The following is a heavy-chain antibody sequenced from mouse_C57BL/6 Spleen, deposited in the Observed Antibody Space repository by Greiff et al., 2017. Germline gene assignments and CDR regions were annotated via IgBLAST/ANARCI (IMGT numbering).Heavy chain of an antibody. CDR3: ARSPLYYSNYRGYFDY. D-gene: IGHD2-5*01. CDR1: GYTFTSYW. CDR2: INPSNGGT. Sequence: QVQLQQPGTELVKPGASVKLSCKASGYTFTSYWMHWVKQRPGQGLEWIGNINPSNGGTNYNEKFKSKATLTVDKSSSTAYIQLSSLTSEDSAVYYCARSPLYYSNYRGYFDYWGQGTTLTVSS. V-gene: IGHV1-53*01. J-gene: IGHJ2*01.